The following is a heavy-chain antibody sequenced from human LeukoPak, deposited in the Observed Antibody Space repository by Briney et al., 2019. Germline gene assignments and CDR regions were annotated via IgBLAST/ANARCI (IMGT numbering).Heavy chain of an antibody. D-gene: IGHD3-22*01. CDR3: ARGAYYYDSSGYYYSDYMDV. J-gene: IGHJ6*03. Sequence: PSETLSLTCAVSGGSISSYYRSWIRQPPGKGLEWIGDIYYSGGTNYNPSLKSRVTISVDTSKNQFSLKLSSVTAADTAVYYCARGAYYYDSSGYYYSDYMDVWGKGTTVTVSS. CDR1: GGSISSYY. CDR2: IYYSGGT. V-gene: IGHV4-59*01.